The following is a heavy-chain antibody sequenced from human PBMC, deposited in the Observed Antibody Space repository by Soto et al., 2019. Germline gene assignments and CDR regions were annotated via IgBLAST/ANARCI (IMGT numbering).Heavy chain of an antibody. V-gene: IGHV3-23*01. Sequence: GGSLRLSCAASGFTLSSYDMSWVRQAPGKGLEWVSAISGSGGSTYYADSVKGRFTISRDNSKNTLYLQMNSLRAEDTAVYYCAKLFIAAAGSRGYWGQGTLVTVSS. D-gene: IGHD6-13*01. CDR2: ISGSGGST. CDR1: GFTLSSYD. CDR3: AKLFIAAAGSRGY. J-gene: IGHJ4*02.